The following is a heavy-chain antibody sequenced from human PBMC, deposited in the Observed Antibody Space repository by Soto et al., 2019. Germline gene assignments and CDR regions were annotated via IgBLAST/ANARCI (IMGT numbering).Heavy chain of an antibody. J-gene: IGHJ4*02. CDR3: VRVTYFRSGSCSPFDY. D-gene: IGHD2-15*01. Sequence: EVQLVESGGGLVKPGGSLRLSCAASGFTFSTYTMNWVRQAPGKGLEWVSSISSNSFFIYYADSMKGRFTISRDNAKKSLYVLLSSRRGDETAVYYCVRVTYFRSGSCSPFDYWGQGTLVTVSS. CDR1: GFTFSTYT. V-gene: IGHV3-21*01. CDR2: ISSNSFFI.